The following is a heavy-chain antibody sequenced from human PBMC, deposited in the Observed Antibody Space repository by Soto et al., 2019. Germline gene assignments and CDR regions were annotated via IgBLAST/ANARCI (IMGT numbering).Heavy chain of an antibody. J-gene: IGHJ4*02. D-gene: IGHD3-22*01. CDR1: GGSISSGDYY. CDR2: IYYSGST. CDR3: ARAHYYYDSSGYFPN. V-gene: IGHV4-30-4*02. Sequence: SDTLSLTCTVSGGSISSGDYYWSWIRQPPGKGLEWIGYIYYSGSTYYNPSLKSRVTISVDTSKNQFSLKLSSVTAADTAVYYGARAHYYYDSSGYFPNWGQGPLVTVSS.